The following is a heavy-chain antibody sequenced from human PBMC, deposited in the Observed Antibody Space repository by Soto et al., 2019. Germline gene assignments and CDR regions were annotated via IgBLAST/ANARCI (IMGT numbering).Heavy chain of an antibody. CDR3: ARACTHYCSGGSCYSRYYYYYMDV. CDR1: GFTFSSYW. CDR2: IKQDGSEK. V-gene: IGHV3-7*01. Sequence: EVQLVESGGGLVQPGGSLRLSCAASGFTFSSYWMSWVRQAPGKGLEWVANIKQDGSEKYYVDSVKGRFTISRDNAKNSLYLQMNSLRAEDTAVYYCARACTHYCSGGSCYSRYYYYYMDVWGKGTTVTVSS. D-gene: IGHD2-15*01. J-gene: IGHJ6*03.